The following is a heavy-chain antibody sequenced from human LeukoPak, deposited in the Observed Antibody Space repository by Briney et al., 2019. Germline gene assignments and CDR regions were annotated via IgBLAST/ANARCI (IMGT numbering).Heavy chain of an antibody. V-gene: IGHV3-23*01. J-gene: IGHJ4*02. Sequence: GGSLRLFCAVSGFTFSSYSLSWVRQAPGKGLEWVSGISGSGGSTHYADSVKGRFTISRDNSKSTLYLQMNSLRAEDTAVYYCAKENYDTSGYYYIPYYFDYWGQGTLVTVSS. CDR2: ISGSGGST. CDR1: GFTFSSYS. D-gene: IGHD3-22*01. CDR3: AKENYDTSGYYYIPYYFDY.